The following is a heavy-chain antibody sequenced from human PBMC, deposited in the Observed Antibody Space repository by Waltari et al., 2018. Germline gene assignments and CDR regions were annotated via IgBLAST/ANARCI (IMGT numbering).Heavy chain of an antibody. CDR1: GFTFSAHG. CDR3: ARDGRFRTDGFDV. D-gene: IGHD3-10*01. CDR2: IRGAGGST. V-gene: IGHV3-23*01. Sequence: EVKLLESGGGLVQRGGSLRLSCEASGFTFSAHGMYWVREFPGEGLEWVSSIRGAGGSTYYPDSGKGRFTMSRDNSRNTLYLQMDSLRAKDTAVYYCARDGRFRTDGFDVWGQGTMVTVSS. J-gene: IGHJ3*01.